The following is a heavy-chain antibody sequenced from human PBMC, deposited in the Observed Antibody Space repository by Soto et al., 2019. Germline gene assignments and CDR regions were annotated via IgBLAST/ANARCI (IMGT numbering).Heavy chain of an antibody. J-gene: IGHJ2*01. V-gene: IGHV3-74*01. Sequence: EVQLVESGGGLVQPGGSLRLSCAASGLTFSRYWMHWVRQAPGKGLLWVSSSNSDGSTTRYADSVKGRFTISRDNAKNTLYLQMNSLRAEDTAVYYCARGGGAHPWYFDLWGRGTLVTVSS. CDR2: SNSDGSTT. D-gene: IGHD3-16*01. CDR3: ARGGGAHPWYFDL. CDR1: GLTFSRYW.